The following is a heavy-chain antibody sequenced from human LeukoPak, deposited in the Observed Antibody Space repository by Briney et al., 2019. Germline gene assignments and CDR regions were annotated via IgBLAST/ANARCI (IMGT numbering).Heavy chain of an antibody. Sequence: RPSETLSLTCTVSGGSISSSSYYWGWIRQPPGKGLEWIGSIYYSGSTYYNPSLKSRVTMSVDTSKNQFSLKLSSVTAADTAVYYCARDPGATYYYYMDVWGKGTTVTISS. J-gene: IGHJ6*03. D-gene: IGHD3-10*01. CDR1: GGSISSSSYY. CDR2: IYYSGST. V-gene: IGHV4-39*07. CDR3: ARDPGATYYYYMDV.